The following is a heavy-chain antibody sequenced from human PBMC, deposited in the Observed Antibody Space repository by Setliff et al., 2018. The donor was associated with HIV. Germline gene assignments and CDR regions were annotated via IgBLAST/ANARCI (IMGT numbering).Heavy chain of an antibody. V-gene: IGHV4-34*01. J-gene: IGHJ6*03. Sequence: SETLSLTCTIYGGSFSGYYWSYIRQPPGKGLEWIGEINHTGSANYNPSLKSRVTISVDTSKNQFSLKLNSVTAADRAVYYCARERPHGGDYTLTTYYMDVWGKGTTVTVSS. CDR3: ARERPHGGDYTLTTYYMDV. D-gene: IGHD4-17*01. CDR2: INHTGSA. CDR1: GGSFSGYY.